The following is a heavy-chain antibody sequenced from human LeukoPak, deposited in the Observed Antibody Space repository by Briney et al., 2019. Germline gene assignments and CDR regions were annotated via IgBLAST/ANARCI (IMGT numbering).Heavy chain of an antibody. J-gene: IGHJ4*02. CDR3: TTVTTGRVYFDY. CDR2: INPSGGST. Sequence: ASVKVSCKASGYTFTSYYMHWVRQAPGQGLEWMGIINPSGGSTSYAQKFQGRVTMTRDTSTSTVYMELSSLRSEDTAVYYCTTVTTGRVYFDYWGQGTLVTVSS. D-gene: IGHD4-17*01. CDR1: GYTFTSYY. V-gene: IGHV1-46*03.